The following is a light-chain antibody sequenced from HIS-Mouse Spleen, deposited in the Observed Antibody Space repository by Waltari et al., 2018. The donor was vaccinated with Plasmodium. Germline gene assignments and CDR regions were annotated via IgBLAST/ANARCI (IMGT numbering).Light chain of an antibody. Sequence: DIVLTQSPATLSLSPGQRAPISCRASESVSSYLAWYQQKPGQAPRLRIYAASNRATGIPARFSGSGSGTDFTLTISSLEPEDFAVYYCQQRSNWPSLTFGGGTKVEIK. CDR1: ESVSSY. CDR3: QQRSNWPSLT. V-gene: IGKV3-11*01. J-gene: IGKJ4*01. CDR2: AAS.